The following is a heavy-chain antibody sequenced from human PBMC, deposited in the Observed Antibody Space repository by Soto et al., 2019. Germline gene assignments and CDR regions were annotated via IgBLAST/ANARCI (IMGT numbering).Heavy chain of an antibody. CDR3: AKATTNGGWFNPFDS. CDR2: LSGSGTST. D-gene: IGHD6-19*01. J-gene: IGHJ4*02. V-gene: IGHV3-23*01. Sequence: GGSLRLSCAASGFSFVNYAMNWVRQAPGKGLEWVSGLSGSGTSTYYADPVKGRFTISRDNSRDTLFLQMDSLTADDTAVYYCAKATTNGGWFNPFDSWGQGALVTVSS. CDR1: GFSFVNYA.